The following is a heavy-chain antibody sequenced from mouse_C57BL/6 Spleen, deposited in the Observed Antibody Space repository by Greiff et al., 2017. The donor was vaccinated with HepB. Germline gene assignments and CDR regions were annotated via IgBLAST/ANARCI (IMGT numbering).Heavy chain of an antibody. Sequence: VQLQQSGPELVKPGASVKISCKASGYAFSSSWMNWVKQRPGKGLEWIGWIYPGDGDTNYTGKFKGKATLTEDKTSSTAYMQLSSLTSEDTAVYFCARTDEYYAMDYWGQGTSVTVSS. CDR1: GYAFSSSW. J-gene: IGHJ4*01. V-gene: IGHV1-82*01. CDR2: IYPGDGDT. CDR3: ARTDEYYAMDY.